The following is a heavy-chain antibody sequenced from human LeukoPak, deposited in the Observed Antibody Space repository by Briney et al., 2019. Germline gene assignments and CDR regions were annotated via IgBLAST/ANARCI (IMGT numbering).Heavy chain of an antibody. V-gene: IGHV4-59*01. CDR1: GASISTYY. J-gene: IGHJ3*02. Sequence: PSETLSLICTVSGASISTYYWSWVRQSPGTGLEWIGYLYFRRSPNYHPSLNRRVTISVDTSKNHFSLTLSSVTAADTAVYYCARLQPNSGEWAFDIWGQGTMVTVSS. CDR3: ARLQPNSGEWAFDI. D-gene: IGHD1-1*01. CDR2: LYFRRSP.